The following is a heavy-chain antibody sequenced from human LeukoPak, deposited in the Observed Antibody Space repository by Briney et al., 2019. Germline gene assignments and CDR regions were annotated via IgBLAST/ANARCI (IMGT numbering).Heavy chain of an antibody. V-gene: IGHV3-43D*03. Sequence: GGSLRLSCAASGFTFDDYAMHWVRQTPGKGLEWVSLISWDGGSTFYADSVKGRFTISRDNSKNSLCLQMNSLRAEDTALYYCAKDALPLMAAAGYYYFYYMDVWGKGTTVTVSS. J-gene: IGHJ6*03. CDR2: ISWDGGST. CDR3: AKDALPLMAAAGYYYFYYMDV. CDR1: GFTFDDYA. D-gene: IGHD6-13*01.